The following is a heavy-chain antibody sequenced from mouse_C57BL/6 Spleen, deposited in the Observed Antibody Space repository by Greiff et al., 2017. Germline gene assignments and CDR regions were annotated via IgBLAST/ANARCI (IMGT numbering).Heavy chain of an antibody. CDR3: ARERYYYGPYAMDY. V-gene: IGHV5-16*01. CDR1: GFTFSDYY. Sequence: EVKLVESEGGLVQPGSSMKLSCTASGFTFSDYYMAWVRQVPEKGLEWVANINYDGSSTYYLDSLKGRFIISRDNAKNILYLQMSSLKSEDTATYYCARERYYYGPYAMDYWGQGTSVTVSS. CDR2: INYDGSST. J-gene: IGHJ4*01. D-gene: IGHD1-1*01.